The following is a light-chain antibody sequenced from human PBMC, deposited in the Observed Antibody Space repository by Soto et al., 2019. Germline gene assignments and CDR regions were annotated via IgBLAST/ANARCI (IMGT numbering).Light chain of an antibody. CDR2: AAS. V-gene: IGKV1-9*01. CDR1: QSITSW. Sequence: DLQITQSPSTLSASVGDRVTITCRASQSITSWLAWYQQKPGKAPKLLIYAASALQTGVSSRFSGSGYGTDFALTISNLQPEDFATYFCQQLYSYPLTFGGGTTVEF. J-gene: IGKJ4*01. CDR3: QQLYSYPLT.